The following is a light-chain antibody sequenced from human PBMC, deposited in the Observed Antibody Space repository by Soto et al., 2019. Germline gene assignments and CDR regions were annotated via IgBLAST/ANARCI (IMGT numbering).Light chain of an antibody. V-gene: IGKV1-9*01. Sequence: DIQLTQSPAFLSASVGDTVTITCRARLGISTFLAWSQQKPGKAPNLLIYSASTLQSGVPSRFSGSGSGTEFTLTISSLQAEDFATYFCQQSDRYPVTFGGGTKVEMK. CDR2: SAS. J-gene: IGKJ4*01. CDR1: LGISTF. CDR3: QQSDRYPVT.